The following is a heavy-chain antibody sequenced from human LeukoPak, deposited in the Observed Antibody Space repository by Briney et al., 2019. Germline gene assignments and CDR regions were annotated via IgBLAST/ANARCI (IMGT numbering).Heavy chain of an antibody. CDR2: FTSRSAGGTI. CDR1: GVTVSSTW. CDR3: TTGGGTMDF. V-gene: IGHV3-15*01. D-gene: IGHD2-15*01. Sequence: PGGSLRLSCTASGVTVSSTWMSWVRQAPGKGLEWVGLFTSRSAGGTIHYAAPVQGRFTILAEDSKNTWYLQMNGLQIEDTGIYYCTTGGGTMDFWGQGTLVTVSS. J-gene: IGHJ4*02.